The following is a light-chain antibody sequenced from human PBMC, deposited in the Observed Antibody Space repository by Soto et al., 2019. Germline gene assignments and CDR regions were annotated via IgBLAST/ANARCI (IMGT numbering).Light chain of an antibody. CDR2: DVT. J-gene: IGLJ1*01. CDR3: SSYTDRKNLV. CDR1: SSDIGGYNS. Sequence: QSALTQSPSASGSPGQSVTISFTGTSSDIGGYNSVSWYQQHPGKAPKVMIYDVTKRPSGVPDRFSGSKSGNTASLTVSALQAEDEADYYCSSYTDRKNLVFGTGTKV. V-gene: IGLV2-8*01.